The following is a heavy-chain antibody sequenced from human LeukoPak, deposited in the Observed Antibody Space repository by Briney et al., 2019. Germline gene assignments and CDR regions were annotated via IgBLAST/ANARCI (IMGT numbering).Heavy chain of an antibody. Sequence: GGSLRLSCAASGFAFSNYAMNWVRQAPGKGLEGVSSISGTGDNTYYAEPVKGRFTISRDNSKNTVFLQMNSLRAEDTAVFYCAKRSGYTTGWFFDFWGQGTLVTVSS. CDR3: AKRSGYTTGWFFDF. CDR2: ISGTGDNT. V-gene: IGHV3-23*01. CDR1: GFAFSNYA. D-gene: IGHD6-19*01. J-gene: IGHJ4*02.